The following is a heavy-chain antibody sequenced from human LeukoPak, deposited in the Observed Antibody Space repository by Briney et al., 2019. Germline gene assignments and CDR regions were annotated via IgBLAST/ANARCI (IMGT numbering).Heavy chain of an antibody. V-gene: IGHV3-21*01. J-gene: IGHJ4*02. CDR3: AGYSSSSRFDY. D-gene: IGHD6-6*01. Sequence: GRSLRLSCAASGFTFSSYSMNWVRQAPGKGLEWVSSISSSSSYIYYADSVKGRFTISRDNAKNSLYLQMNSLRAEDTAVYYCAGYSSSSRFDYWGQGTLVTVSS. CDR1: GFTFSSYS. CDR2: ISSSSSYI.